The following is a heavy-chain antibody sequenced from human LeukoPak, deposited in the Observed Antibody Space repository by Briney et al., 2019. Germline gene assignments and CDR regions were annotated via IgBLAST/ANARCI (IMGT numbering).Heavy chain of an antibody. Sequence: GGSLRLSCAASGFTFSNAWKSWVRQAPGKGPEWVGRIKSKTDGGTTDYAAPVKGRFTISRDDSKNTLYLQMNSLKTEDTAVYYCTTGAYYGDYAEFDYWGQGTLVTVSS. V-gene: IGHV3-15*01. CDR3: TTGAYYGDYAEFDY. CDR1: GFTFSNAW. CDR2: IKSKTDGGTT. D-gene: IGHD4-17*01. J-gene: IGHJ4*02.